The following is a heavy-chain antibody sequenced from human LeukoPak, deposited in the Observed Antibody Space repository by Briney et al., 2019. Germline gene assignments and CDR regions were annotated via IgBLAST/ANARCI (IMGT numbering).Heavy chain of an antibody. CDR2: ISSSGSTI. CDR3: ARRYYDFWSGYSGAYYYYGMDV. CDR1: GFTFSDYY. J-gene: IGHJ6*02. Sequence: PGGSLRLSCAASGFTFSDYYMSWIRQAPGKGLEWVSYISSSGSTIYYADSVKGRFTISRDNAKNSLYLQMNSLRAEDTAVYYCARRYYDFWSGYSGAYYYYGMDVWGQGTTVTVSS. D-gene: IGHD3-3*01. V-gene: IGHV3-11*04.